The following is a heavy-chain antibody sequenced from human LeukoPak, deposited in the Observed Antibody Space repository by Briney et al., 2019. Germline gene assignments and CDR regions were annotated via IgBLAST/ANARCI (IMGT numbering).Heavy chain of an antibody. V-gene: IGHV1-2*02. CDR2: INPNSGGT. CDR1: GYTFTGYY. D-gene: IGHD2/OR15-2a*01. J-gene: IGHJ3*02. CDR3: ARDKATNMKYDAFDI. Sequence: ASVKVSCKASGYTFTGYYMHWVRQAPGQGLEWMGWINPNSGGTNYAQKFQGRVTMTRDTSISTAYMELSSLRSEDTAVYYCARDKATNMKYDAFDIWGQGTMVTVSS.